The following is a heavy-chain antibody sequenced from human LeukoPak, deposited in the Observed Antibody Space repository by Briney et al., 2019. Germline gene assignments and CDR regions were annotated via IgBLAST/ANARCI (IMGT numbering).Heavy chain of an antibody. CDR2: IVPIFGTA. CDR1: GGTFSSYA. V-gene: IGHV1-69*01. J-gene: IGHJ4*02. CDR3: ARSYEHDYGDYAASLAY. D-gene: IGHD4-17*01. Sequence: VASVKVSYKASGGTFSSYAISWVRQAPGQGLEWMGGIVPIFGTANYAQKFQGRVTITADESTSTAYMELSSLRSEDTAVYYCARSYEHDYGDYAASLAYWGQGTLVTVSS.